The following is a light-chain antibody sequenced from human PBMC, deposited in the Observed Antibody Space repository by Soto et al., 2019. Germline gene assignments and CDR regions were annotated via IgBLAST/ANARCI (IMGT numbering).Light chain of an antibody. J-gene: IGKJ2*01. CDR3: QQSNNWPYT. CDR2: GTS. V-gene: IGKV3-15*01. Sequence: EIVMTHSPATLSVSPGDRATLSCRASQTVRDNLAGYQQKPGQAPRHLIYGTSTRATGIPARFSGSGSGTEFTLTIDSLQSEDFALYFCQQSNNWPYTFGQGTKLEIK. CDR1: QTVRDN.